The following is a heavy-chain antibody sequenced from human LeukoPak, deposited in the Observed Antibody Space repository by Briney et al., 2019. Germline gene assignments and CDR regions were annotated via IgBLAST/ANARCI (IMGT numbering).Heavy chain of an antibody. Sequence: GGSLRLSCVASGFTFTSYAMNWVRQAPGKGLGSVSSISSGNHMYYADSVKGRFTISRDNAKNSLFLQMNSLRGEDTAVYYCAREDCSNVRCYGASDAWGQGALVTVSS. D-gene: IGHD2-2*01. J-gene: IGHJ5*02. CDR3: AREDCSNVRCYGASDA. V-gene: IGHV3-69-1*01. CDR2: ISSGNHM. CDR1: GFTFTSYA.